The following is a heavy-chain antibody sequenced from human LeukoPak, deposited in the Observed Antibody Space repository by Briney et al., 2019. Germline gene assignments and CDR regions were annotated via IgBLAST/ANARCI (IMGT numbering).Heavy chain of an antibody. CDR2: IRGSGGST. V-gene: IGHV3-23*01. CDR1: GFTFSSHA. J-gene: IGHJ4*02. Sequence: PGGSLRLSCAASGFTFSSHAMSGVRQAPGKGLEWVSAIRGSGGSTSYADSVKGRFTISRDNSENTLYLQINSLSAEDTAVYYCAKANYDSSAYYWSDWGQGTLVTVSS. D-gene: IGHD3-22*01. CDR3: AKANYDSSAYYWSD.